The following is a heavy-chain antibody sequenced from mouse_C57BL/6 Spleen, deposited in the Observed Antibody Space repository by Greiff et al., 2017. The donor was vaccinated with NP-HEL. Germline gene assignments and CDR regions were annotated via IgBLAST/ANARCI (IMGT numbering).Heavy chain of an antibody. D-gene: IGHD1-1*01. J-gene: IGHJ2*01. V-gene: IGHV1-82*01. Sequence: VMLVESGPELVKPGASVKISCKASGYAFSSSWMNWVKQRPGKGLEWIGRIYPGDGDTNYNGKFKGKATLTADKSSSTAYMQLSSLTSEDSAVYFCARSLTTVVATDYFDYWGQGTTLTVSS. CDR3: ARSLTTVVATDYFDY. CDR1: GYAFSSSW. CDR2: IYPGDGDT.